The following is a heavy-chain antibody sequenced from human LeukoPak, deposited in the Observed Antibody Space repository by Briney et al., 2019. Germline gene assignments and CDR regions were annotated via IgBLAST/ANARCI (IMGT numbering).Heavy chain of an antibody. V-gene: IGHV1-8*01. J-gene: IGHJ5*02. CDR1: GYTFTSYD. CDR2: MNPNSGNT. CDR3: ARDGGYCSGGSCYYSGWFDP. Sequence: ASVKVSCKASGYTFTSYDINWVRQATGQGLEWMGWMNPNSGNTGYAQKFQGRVTMTRNTSISTAYMELSSLRSDDTAVYYCARDGGYCSGGSCYYSGWFDPWGQGTLVTVSS. D-gene: IGHD2-15*01.